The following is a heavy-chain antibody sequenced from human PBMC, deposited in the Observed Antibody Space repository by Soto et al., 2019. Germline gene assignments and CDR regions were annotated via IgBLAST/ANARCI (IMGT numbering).Heavy chain of an antibody. CDR1: GYTFTSYA. CDR3: ARVSCSSTSCYRGDYFDY. CDR2: INAGNGNT. D-gene: IGHD2-2*01. V-gene: IGHV1-3*01. Sequence: QVQLVQSGAEVKKPGASVKVSCKASGYTFTSYAMHWVRQAPGQRLEWMGWINAGNGNTKYSQKFQGRATITRDTSASTAYMELSSLRSEDTAVYYCARVSCSSTSCYRGDYFDYWGQGTLVTVSS. J-gene: IGHJ4*02.